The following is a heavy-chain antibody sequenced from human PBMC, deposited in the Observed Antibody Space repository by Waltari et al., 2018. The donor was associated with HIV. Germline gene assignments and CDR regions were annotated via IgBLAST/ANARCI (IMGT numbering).Heavy chain of an antibody. D-gene: IGHD5-12*01. V-gene: IGHV4-61*02. CDR1: GGSISNGRYY. Sequence: QVQLQESGPGLVKPSQNLSLTCTVSGGSISNGRYYCSWLRQPAGKGLEWIGRIYTSGSTNYNPSLKSRVTISVDTSKNQFSLKLSSVTAADTAVYYCARGREVATTNWFDPWGQGTLVTVSS. CDR2: IYTSGST. CDR3: ARGREVATTNWFDP. J-gene: IGHJ5*02.